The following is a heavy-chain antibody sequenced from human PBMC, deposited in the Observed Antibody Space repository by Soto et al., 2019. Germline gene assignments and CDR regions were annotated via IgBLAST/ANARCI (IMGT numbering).Heavy chain of an antibody. D-gene: IGHD6-6*01. Sequence: GGSLRLSCAASGFTFSTNVMHWVRQAPGKGLEWVSYISIDGNNKYYADSVKGRFTISRDNAKNSLYLQMNSLRDEDTAVYYCARPEYSSSSYGMDVWGQGTTVTVSS. CDR2: ISIDGNNK. J-gene: IGHJ6*02. CDR1: GFTFSTNV. V-gene: IGHV3-30*02. CDR3: ARPEYSSSSYGMDV.